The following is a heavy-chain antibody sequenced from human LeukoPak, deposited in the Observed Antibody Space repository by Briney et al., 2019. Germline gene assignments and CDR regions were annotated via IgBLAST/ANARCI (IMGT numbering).Heavy chain of an antibody. D-gene: IGHD1-26*01. CDR2: IKEDGSEK. V-gene: IGHV3-7*01. CDR3: ARDWLVGVPYDAFDI. Sequence: PGGSLRLSCAASGFTFSSYWMSWVRQAPGKGLEWVANIKEDGSEKYYVDSVKGRFTISRDNAKNSLYLQMNSLRAEDTAMYYCARDWLVGVPYDAFDIWGQGTMVTVSS. J-gene: IGHJ3*02. CDR1: GFTFSSYW.